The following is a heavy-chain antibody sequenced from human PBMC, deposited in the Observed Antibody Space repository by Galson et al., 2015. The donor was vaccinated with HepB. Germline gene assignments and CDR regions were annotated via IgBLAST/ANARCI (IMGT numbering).Heavy chain of an antibody. J-gene: IGHJ3*02. CDR1: GFTFSSYS. Sequence: SLRLSCAASGFTFSSYSMNWVRQAPGKGLEWVSYISSSSSTIYYADSVKGRFTIYRDNAKNSLYLQMNSLRAEDTAVYYCARDPSPVLRFLEWLLFDAFDIWGQGTMVTVSS. V-gene: IGHV3-48*01. D-gene: IGHD3-3*01. CDR3: ARDPSPVLRFLEWLLFDAFDI. CDR2: ISSSSSTI.